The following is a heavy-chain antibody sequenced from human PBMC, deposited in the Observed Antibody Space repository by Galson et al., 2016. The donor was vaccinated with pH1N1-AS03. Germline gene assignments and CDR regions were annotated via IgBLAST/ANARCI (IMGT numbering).Heavy chain of an antibody. J-gene: IGHJ5*02. D-gene: IGHD1-26*01. Sequence: SLRLSCAASGFTFSSYGMHCVRQAPGKGLDRVAVISYDGSNKYYADSVKGPFTISRDKSKNTLYLQMNSLRAEDTAVYYCAKDQPPGEVWDILGALNWFDPWGQGTLVTVSS. CDR1: GFTFSSYG. CDR3: AKDQPPGEVWDILGALNWFDP. CDR2: ISYDGSNK. V-gene: IGHV3-30*18.